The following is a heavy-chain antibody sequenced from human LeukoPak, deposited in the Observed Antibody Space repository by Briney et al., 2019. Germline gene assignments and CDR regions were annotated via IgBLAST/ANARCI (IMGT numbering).Heavy chain of an antibody. CDR1: GYTFTELS. J-gene: IGHJ4*02. CDR2: FDPEDGDT. CDR3: ATGGLRQLDY. Sequence: GASVKVSCKVSGYTFTELSIHWVRQAPGKGLEWMGRQPPGKGLEWMGVFDPEDGDTVYTRKFQGRIFMTEDSSRDTAYMELSSLRYDDTAVYYCATGGLRQLDYWGQGTLVTISS. V-gene: IGHV1-24*01. D-gene: IGHD4-17*01.